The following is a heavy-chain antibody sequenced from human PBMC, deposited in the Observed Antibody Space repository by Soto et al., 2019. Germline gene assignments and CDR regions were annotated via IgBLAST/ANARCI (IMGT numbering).Heavy chain of an antibody. J-gene: IGHJ5*02. Sequence: QVQLQESGPGLVRPSETLSLTCTVSGGSISTSSWNWIRQAPGKGLEWIGCVYYTGNTTYNPSLKSRVTMSLDASKNRFSPKLSSVTAADTAVYYCARRVQTTTVITRDNGFAPWGQGTRVTVSS. D-gene: IGHD3-10*01. CDR2: VYYTGNT. CDR3: ARRVQTTTVITRDNGFAP. CDR1: GGSISTSS. V-gene: IGHV4-59*08.